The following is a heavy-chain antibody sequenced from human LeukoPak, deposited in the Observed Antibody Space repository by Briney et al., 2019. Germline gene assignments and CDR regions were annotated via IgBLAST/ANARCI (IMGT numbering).Heavy chain of an antibody. J-gene: IGHJ4*02. Sequence: GGSLRLSCAASGFTFSSYSMNWVRQAPGKGLEWVLSISSSSSYIYYADSVKCRFTISRNNAKNTLYLQMNNLRADDTAVYYCARVRTQELRYWGQETLVTVAS. CDR3: ARVRTQELRY. V-gene: IGHV3-21*01. CDR1: GFTFSSYS. CDR2: ISSSSSYI. D-gene: IGHD4-11*01.